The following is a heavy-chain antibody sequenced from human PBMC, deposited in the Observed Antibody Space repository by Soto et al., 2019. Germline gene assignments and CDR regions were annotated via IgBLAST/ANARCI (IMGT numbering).Heavy chain of an antibody. V-gene: IGHV3-33*01. CDR3: ARDFLGVTNDANRYYYYYYMDV. CDR1: GFTFSSYG. Sequence: GGSLRLSCAASGFTFSSYGMHWVRQAPGKGLEWVAVIWYDGSNKYYADSVKGRFTISRDNSKNTLYLQMNSLRAEDTAVYYCARDFLGVTNDANRYYYYYYMDVWGKGTTVTVSS. CDR2: IWYDGSNK. J-gene: IGHJ6*03. D-gene: IGHD1-1*01.